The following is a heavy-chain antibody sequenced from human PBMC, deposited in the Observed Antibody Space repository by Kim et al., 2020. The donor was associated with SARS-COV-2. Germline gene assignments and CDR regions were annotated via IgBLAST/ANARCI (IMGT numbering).Heavy chain of an antibody. D-gene: IGHD3-9*01. Sequence: SETLSLTCTVSGGTISSSSYYWGWIRQPPGKGLEWIGSIYYSGSTYYNPSLKSRVTISVDTFKNHFSLKLSSVTAADTAVYYCARVVNYEILTGYYYYFDYWGQGTLVTVSS. CDR3: ARVVNYEILTGYYYYFDY. CDR2: IYYSGST. J-gene: IGHJ4*02. CDR1: GGTISSSSYY. V-gene: IGHV4-39*07.